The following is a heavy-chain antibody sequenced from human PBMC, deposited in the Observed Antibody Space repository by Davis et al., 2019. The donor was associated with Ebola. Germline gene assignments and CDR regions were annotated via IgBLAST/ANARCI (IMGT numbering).Heavy chain of an antibody. D-gene: IGHD2-8*02. CDR3: ARDWYCTGGVCYTAGDY. CDR1: GFTFSSYW. V-gene: IGHV3-7*01. Sequence: GGSLRLSCAASGFTFSSYWMSWVRQAPGKGLEWVANIKQDGSAKYYVDSVKCRFTISRDNAKNSLYLQMNSLRAEDTAVYYCARDWYCTGGVCYTAGDYWGQGTLVTVSS. CDR2: IKQDGSAK. J-gene: IGHJ4*02.